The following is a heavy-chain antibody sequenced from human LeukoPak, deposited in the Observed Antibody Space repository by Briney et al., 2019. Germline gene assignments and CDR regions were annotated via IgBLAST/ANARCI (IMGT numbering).Heavy chain of an antibody. V-gene: IGHV3-7*01. Sequence: GGSLRLSCAASGFTFSNYWMAWVRQAPGKGLEWVANIKQDGSEIYYVDSVKGRFTIPRDNPKKSLFLQMNSLRAEDTAMYFCASHSVGVLPIATFDYWGQGTLVTVSS. CDR1: GFTFSNYW. CDR2: IKQDGSEI. J-gene: IGHJ4*02. CDR3: ASHSVGVLPIATFDY. D-gene: IGHD2-2*01.